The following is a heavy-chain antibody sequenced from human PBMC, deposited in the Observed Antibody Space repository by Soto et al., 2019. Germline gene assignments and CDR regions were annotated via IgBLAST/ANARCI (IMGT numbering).Heavy chain of an antibody. D-gene: IGHD5-18*01. CDR3: ALTWIQLSYFDY. CDR2: INHSGST. V-gene: IGHV4-34*01. Sequence: TLSLTCAVYGGSFSGYYWSWIRQPPGKGLEWIGEINHSGSTNYNPSLKSRVTISVDTSKNQFSLKLSSVTAADTAVYYCALTWIQLSYFDYWGQGTLVTVSS. J-gene: IGHJ4*02. CDR1: GGSFSGYY.